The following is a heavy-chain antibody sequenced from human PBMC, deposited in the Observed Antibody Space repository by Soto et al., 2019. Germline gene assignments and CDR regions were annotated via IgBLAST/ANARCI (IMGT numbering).Heavy chain of an antibody. CDR1: GYTFINYY. CDR3: ARDLAAGDY. D-gene: IGHD6-25*01. Sequence: QVQLVQSGAEVKKPGASVNISCKASGYTFINYYIPWVRQAPGQGLEWMAIINPTGGSPNYAQRFQGRVTLTMDTAKTTVYMELSSLRFEDTAVYYCARDLAAGDYWGQGTLVTVSS. V-gene: IGHV1-46*01. CDR2: INPTGGSP. J-gene: IGHJ4*02.